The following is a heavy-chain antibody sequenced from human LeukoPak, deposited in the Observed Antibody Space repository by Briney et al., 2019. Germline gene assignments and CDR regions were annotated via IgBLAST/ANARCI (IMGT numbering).Heavy chain of an antibody. CDR2: SYHSGST. V-gene: IGHV4-38-2*02. CDR1: GYSISSGYY. Sequence: PSETLSLTCTVSGYSISSGYYWGWIRQPPGKGLEWIGRSYHSGSTYYNPSLKSRVTISVDTSKNQFSLKLSSVTAADTAVYYCAREPHYDFWSGYDMDVWGKGTTVTVSS. CDR3: AREPHYDFWSGYDMDV. D-gene: IGHD3-3*01. J-gene: IGHJ6*03.